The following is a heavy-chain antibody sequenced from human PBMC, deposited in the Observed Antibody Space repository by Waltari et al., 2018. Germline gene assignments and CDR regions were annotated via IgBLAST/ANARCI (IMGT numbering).Heavy chain of an antibody. Sequence: QVQLVQSGAEVKKPGASVKVSCKASGYTFTGYYMHWVRQAPGQGLEWMGRINPNSGGTNYAQKFQGRVTMTRDTSISTAYMELSRLRSDDTAVYYCARDRGGDYDILTGYSYYYYYYGMDVWGQGTTVTVSS. J-gene: IGHJ6*02. CDR2: INPNSGGT. V-gene: IGHV1-2*06. CDR3: ARDRGGDYDILTGYSYYYYYYGMDV. D-gene: IGHD3-9*01. CDR1: GYTFTGYY.